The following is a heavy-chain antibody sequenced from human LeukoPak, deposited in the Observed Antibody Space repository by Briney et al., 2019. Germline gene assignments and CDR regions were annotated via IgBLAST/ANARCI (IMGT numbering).Heavy chain of an antibody. CDR1: GGSFSGYY. D-gene: IGHD6-13*01. V-gene: IGHV4-34*01. Sequence: SETLSLTCAVYGGSFSGYYWSWTRQPPGKGLEWIGEINHSGSTNYNPSLKSRVTISVDTSKNQFSLKLSSVTAADTAVYYCARQIRGVAAAGLYYYYYMDVWGKGTTVTVSS. J-gene: IGHJ6*03. CDR2: INHSGST. CDR3: ARQIRGVAAAGLYYYYYMDV.